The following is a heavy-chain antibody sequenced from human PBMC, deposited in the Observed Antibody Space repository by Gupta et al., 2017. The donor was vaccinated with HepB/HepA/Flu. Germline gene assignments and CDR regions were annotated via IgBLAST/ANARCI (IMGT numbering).Heavy chain of an antibody. Sequence: QVQLQQWGAGLLKPSETLSLTCAVYGGSFSGYYWSWIRQPPGKGLEWIGEINHSGSTNYNPSLKSRVTISVDTSKNQFSLKLSSVTAADTAVYYCAKMVGGKQWLAPFDYWGQGTLVTVSS. CDR1: GGSFSGYY. CDR3: AKMVGGKQWLAPFDY. D-gene: IGHD6-19*01. V-gene: IGHV4-34*01. CDR2: INHSGST. J-gene: IGHJ4*02.